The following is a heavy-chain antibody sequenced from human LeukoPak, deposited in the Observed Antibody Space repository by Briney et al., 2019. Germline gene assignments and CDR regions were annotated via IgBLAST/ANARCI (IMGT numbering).Heavy chain of an antibody. CDR1: GYSISSGYY. CDR2: IYHSGST. D-gene: IGHD3-10*01. Sequence: SETLSLTCTVSGYSISSGYYWGWIRQPPGKGLEWIGSIYHSGSTYYNPSLKSRVTISVDTSKNQFSLKLSSVTAADTAVYYCARDLDGSGSYPYNWFDPWGQGTLVTVPS. V-gene: IGHV4-38-2*02. CDR3: ARDLDGSGSYPYNWFDP. J-gene: IGHJ5*02.